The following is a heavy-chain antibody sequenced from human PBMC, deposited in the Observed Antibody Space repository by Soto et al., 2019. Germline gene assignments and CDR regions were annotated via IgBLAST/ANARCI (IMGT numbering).Heavy chain of an antibody. D-gene: IGHD6-13*01. CDR1: GYKFGIYW. J-gene: IGHJ4*02. Sequence: EVQLVQSGAEVKKPGESLKISCKGSGYKFGIYWIGWVRQVPGKGLEWMGLTYPGGSETRYSPSFQGQVTVSADESLSTAYLQWSSLKASDTAIYYCARQGDSSSFDYWGQGTLVTVSS. V-gene: IGHV5-51*03. CDR3: ARQGDSSSFDY. CDR2: TYPGGSET.